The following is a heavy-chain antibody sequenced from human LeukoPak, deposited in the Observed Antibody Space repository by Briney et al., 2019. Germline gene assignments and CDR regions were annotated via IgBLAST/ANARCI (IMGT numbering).Heavy chain of an antibody. CDR2: ISSSSSYI. Sequence: PGVSLRLSCAASGFTFSSYSMNWVRQAPGKGLEWVSSISSSSSYIYYAGSVRGLFTISRDNAKNSLYLQINSLSAEDSAVYYCARVLSAAGFDFDYWCQGTLVTVSS. V-gene: IGHV3-21*01. CDR3: ARVLSAAGFDFDY. J-gene: IGHJ4*02. CDR1: GFTFSSYS. D-gene: IGHD3-10*01.